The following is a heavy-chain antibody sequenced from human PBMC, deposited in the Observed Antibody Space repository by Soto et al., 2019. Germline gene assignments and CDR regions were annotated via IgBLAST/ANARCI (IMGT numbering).Heavy chain of an antibody. D-gene: IGHD2-15*01. Sequence: EVQLLESSGGLVQPGGSLRLSCAASGFTFTSHAMNWVRQAPGKGLEWVSGITPGGDNTYYADSVKGRFTISRDNSKNTVYLQMNYLRAEDTALSYCEKKAGDTCYSRVDCWGQGTLFTVSS. V-gene: IGHV3-23*01. J-gene: IGHJ4*02. CDR2: ITPGGDNT. CDR1: GFTFTSHA. CDR3: EKKAGDTCYSRVDC.